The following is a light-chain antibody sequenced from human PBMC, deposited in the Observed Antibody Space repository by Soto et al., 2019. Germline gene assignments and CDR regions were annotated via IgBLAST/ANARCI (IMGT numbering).Light chain of an antibody. J-gene: IGKJ2*02. V-gene: IGKV3-15*01. CDR1: QSVSSN. CDR2: GAS. Sequence: EIVMTQSPATLSVSPGERATLSCRASQSVSSNLAWYQQKPGQAPRLLIYGASTRATGIPARFSGSGSGTAFTLPISSLQSEDFAVYYCQQYNNWPRGTFGQGTKLEIK. CDR3: QQYNNWPRGT.